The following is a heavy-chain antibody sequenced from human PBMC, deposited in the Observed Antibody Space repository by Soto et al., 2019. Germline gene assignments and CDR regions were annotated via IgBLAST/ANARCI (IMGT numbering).Heavy chain of an antibody. V-gene: IGHV4-39*01. J-gene: IGHJ4*02. D-gene: IGHD3-3*01. CDR1: GGSIISSSYY. Sequence: SETLSLTCTVSGGSIISSSYYWGWIRQPPGKGLEWIGSIYYSGSTYYNPSLKSRVTISVDTSKNQFSLKLSSVTAADTAVYYCARQLSYYDFWSGSPAGYWGQGTLVTVSS. CDR3: ARQLSYYDFWSGSPAGY. CDR2: IYYSGST.